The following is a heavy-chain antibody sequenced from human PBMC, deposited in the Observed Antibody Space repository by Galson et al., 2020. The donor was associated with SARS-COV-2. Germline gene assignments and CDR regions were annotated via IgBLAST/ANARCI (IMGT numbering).Heavy chain of an antibody. D-gene: IGHD6-19*01. CDR3: ASLGLAGFDY. CDR1: GFTFSSYG. V-gene: IGHV3-30*03. J-gene: IGHJ4*02. CDR2: ISYDGSNN. Sequence: GGSLRLSCAASGFTFSSYGMHWVRQAPGKGLEWVAVISYDGSNNSYADSVQGRFTISRDPSKTTLYLQMNSLRAEDTAVYYCASLGLAGFDYWGQGTLVTVSS.